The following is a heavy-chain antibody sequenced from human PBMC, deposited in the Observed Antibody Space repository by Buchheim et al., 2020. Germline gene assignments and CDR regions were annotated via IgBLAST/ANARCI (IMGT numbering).Heavy chain of an antibody. CDR1: GGSMSDGW. J-gene: IGHJ6*01. CDR3: AGHLRSQRALVV. CDR2: IFQTGRT. Sequence: QVQLQESGPGLVKPSGTLSLTCAGSGGSMSDGWRSWVRQPPGKGLEWIGEIFQTGRTNYNPSLKGRGIISIDKSKNQVSLNLSSVTAADTAVYFCAGHLRSQRALVVWGQGTT. V-gene: IGHV4-4*02.